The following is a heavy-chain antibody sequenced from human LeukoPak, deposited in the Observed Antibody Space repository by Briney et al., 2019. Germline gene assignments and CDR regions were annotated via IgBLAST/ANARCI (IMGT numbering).Heavy chain of an antibody. Sequence: GGSLRLSCAASGFTFSSYAMSWVRQAPGQGLEWVSTISGSGGNTYYADYVKGRFTISRDNSKNTLYLQMNSLRAEDTAVFYCAEDGTWCSCTSCYAGDWAQGALVAVSS. CDR3: AEDGTWCSCTSCYAGD. CDR1: GFTFSSYA. V-gene: IGHV3-23*01. J-gene: IGHJ4*02. D-gene: IGHD2-2*01. CDR2: ISGSGGNT.